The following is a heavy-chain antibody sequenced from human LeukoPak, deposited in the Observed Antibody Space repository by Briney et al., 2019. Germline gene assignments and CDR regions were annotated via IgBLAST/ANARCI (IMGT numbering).Heavy chain of an antibody. D-gene: IGHD3-9*01. CDR3: ARGENYDILTGRWDTSFDY. Sequence: SETLSLTCTVSGGSISSGDYYWSWIRQPPGKGLEWIGYIYYSGSTYYNPSLKSRVTISVDTSKNQFSLKLSSVTAADTAVYYCARGENYDILTGRWDTSFDYWGQGTLVTVSS. CDR2: IYYSGST. CDR1: GGSISSGDYY. J-gene: IGHJ4*02. V-gene: IGHV4-30-4*08.